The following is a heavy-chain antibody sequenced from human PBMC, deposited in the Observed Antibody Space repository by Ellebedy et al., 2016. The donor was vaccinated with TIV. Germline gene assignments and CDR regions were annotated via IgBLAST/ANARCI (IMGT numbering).Heavy chain of an antibody. CDR2: IGTTGNTV. D-gene: IGHD3-16*01. V-gene: IGHV3-48*02. J-gene: IGHJ6*02. CDR1: GLTFSSHS. Sequence: PGGSLRLSCAASGLTFSSHSMNWVRQAPGKGLEWVSCIGTTGNTVYYADSVKGRFTISRDNAMNSLYLEMNSLRDEDTAVYYCARVRGTYADGMDVWGQGTTVTVSS. CDR3: ARVRGTYADGMDV.